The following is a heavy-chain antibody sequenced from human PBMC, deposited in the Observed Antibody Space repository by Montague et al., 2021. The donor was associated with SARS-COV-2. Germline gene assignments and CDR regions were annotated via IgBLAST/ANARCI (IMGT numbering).Heavy chain of an antibody. CDR1: GFTFSSYW. CDR3: ARDRIKYGPYNWFDP. Sequence: SLRLSGAASGFTFSSYWMSWVRQAPGKGLEWVANIKQDGSEKYYVDSVKGRFTISRDNAKNSLYLQMNSLRAEDTAVYYCARDRIKYGPYNWFDPWGQGTRVGDST. J-gene: IGHJ5*02. D-gene: IGHD4-17*01. CDR2: IKQDGSEK. V-gene: IGHV3-7*03.